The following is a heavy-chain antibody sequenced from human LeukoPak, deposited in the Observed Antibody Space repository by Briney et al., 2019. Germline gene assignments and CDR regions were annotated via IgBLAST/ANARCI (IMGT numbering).Heavy chain of an antibody. J-gene: IGHJ4*02. CDR1: GGSYSGYY. Sequence: PSDTLSLICAVYGGSYSGYYWSWIRHPPGKGLEWIGEITHSGSTNYNPSLKSRVTISVDTAKNQFSLKLSSVAAADTAVYYCARVGTARRYCSGGSCYSQVRTYYFDYWGQGTLVTVSS. CDR2: ITHSGST. D-gene: IGHD2-15*01. V-gene: IGHV4-34*01. CDR3: ARVGTARRYCSGGSCYSQVRTYYFDY.